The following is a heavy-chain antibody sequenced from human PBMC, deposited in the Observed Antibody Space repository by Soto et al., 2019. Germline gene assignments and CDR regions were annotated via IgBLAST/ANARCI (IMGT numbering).Heavy chain of an antibody. CDR3: ARGPDR. CDR2: IYYSGNT. CDR1: GGSISSNDFY. Sequence: PSETLSLTCIVSGGSISSNDFYWSWIRQHPGKGLEWIGYIYYSGNTYYNPSLKSRVTISVDRSKNQFSLKLSSVTAADTAVYYCARGPDRWGQGTLVTVSS. J-gene: IGHJ5*02. V-gene: IGHV4-30-4*08.